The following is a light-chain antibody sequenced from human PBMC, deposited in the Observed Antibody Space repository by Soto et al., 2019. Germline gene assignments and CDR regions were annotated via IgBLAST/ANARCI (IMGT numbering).Light chain of an antibody. CDR1: QSLVFSDGNTY. J-gene: IGKJ1*01. Sequence: DVVMTQSPLSLPVTLGQPASISCRSSQSLVFSDGNTYLNWFQQRPDQSPRRLIYKVSNWDSGVPDRFSGSGSGTDFTLKISRVEAEDVGVYYCMQGTHWPMWTFGQGTKVEIK. CDR3: MQGTHWPMWT. CDR2: KVS. V-gene: IGKV2D-30*01.